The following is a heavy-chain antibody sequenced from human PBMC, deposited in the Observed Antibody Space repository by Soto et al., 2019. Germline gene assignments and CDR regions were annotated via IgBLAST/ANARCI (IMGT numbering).Heavy chain of an antibody. V-gene: IGHV3-23*01. CDR3: AKGKDIVLMVYAPVDY. Sequence: GGSLRLSCAASGFTFSRYAMSWVRQAPGKGLEWVSAISGSGGSTYYADSVKGRFTISRDNSKNTLYLQMNSLRAEDTAVYYCAKGKDIVLMVYAPVDYWGQGTLVTVSS. J-gene: IGHJ4*02. D-gene: IGHD2-8*01. CDR1: GFTFSRYA. CDR2: ISGSGGST.